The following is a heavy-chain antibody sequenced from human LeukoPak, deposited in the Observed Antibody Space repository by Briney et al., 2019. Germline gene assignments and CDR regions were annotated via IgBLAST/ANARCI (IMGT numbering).Heavy chain of an antibody. CDR3: ARDRGSYGSVYFDY. V-gene: IGHV3-30*03. CDR2: ISYDGSNK. D-gene: IGHD5-18*01. CDR1: GFTFSSYG. J-gene: IGHJ4*02. Sequence: GGSLRLSCAASGFTFSSYGMHWVRQAPGKGLEWVAVISYDGSNKYYADSVKGRFTISRDNSKNTLYLQMNSLRAEDTAVYYCARDRGSYGSVYFDYWGQGTLVTVSS.